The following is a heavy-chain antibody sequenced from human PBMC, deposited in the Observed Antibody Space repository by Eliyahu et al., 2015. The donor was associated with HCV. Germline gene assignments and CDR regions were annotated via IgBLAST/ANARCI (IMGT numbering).Heavy chain of an antibody. J-gene: IGHJ6*02. CDR1: GFTVSSNY. V-gene: IGHV3-53*01. CDR3: ARRFRTAWGMDV. D-gene: IGHD2-21*02. Sequence: EVQLVESGGGLIQPGGSLRLSCXASGFTVSSNYMTWVRXXPGXGXEWXSVIYSAGSTYYADSVKGRFTSSRDNSKNTLYLQMNSLRAEDTAVYYCARRFRTAWGMDVWGQGTTVTVSS. CDR2: IYSAGST.